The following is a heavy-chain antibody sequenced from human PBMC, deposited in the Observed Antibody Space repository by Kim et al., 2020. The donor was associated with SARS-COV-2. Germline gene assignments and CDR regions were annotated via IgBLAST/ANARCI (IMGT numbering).Heavy chain of an antibody. V-gene: IGHV3-23*01. Sequence: GGSLRLSCAASGFTFSGYSMCWVRQAPGKGLEWVAGLGQRDSNTFYEYSVKGRLNLTRDNANKTLSLQMKNLRSEATSIYYDTTYGRIAPATSDVWC. D-gene: IGHD1-1*01. CDR2: LGQRDSNT. CDR3: TTYGRIAPATSDV. CDR1: GFTFSGYS. J-gene: IGHJ3*01.